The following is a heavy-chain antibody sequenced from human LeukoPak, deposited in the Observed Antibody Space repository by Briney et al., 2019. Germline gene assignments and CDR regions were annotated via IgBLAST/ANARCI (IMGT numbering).Heavy chain of an antibody. J-gene: IGHJ6*03. CDR3: ARAKAAQFVYYFYMDV. CDR1: GLTFSSYW. V-gene: IGHV3-7*01. Sequence: GGSLRLSCAASGLTFSSYWMSWVRQAPGKGLEWLANINQDGGEKYCVDSVKGRLIISRDNAKNSLYLQMNSLRAEDTAVYYCARAKAAQFVYYFYMDVWGKGTTVSVSS. CDR2: INQDGGEK. D-gene: IGHD2-15*01.